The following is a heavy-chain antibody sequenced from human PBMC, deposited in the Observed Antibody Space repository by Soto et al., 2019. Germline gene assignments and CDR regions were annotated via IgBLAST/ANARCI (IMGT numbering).Heavy chain of an antibody. Sequence: GGSLRLSCAASGFTFSSYGMHWVRQAPGKGLEWVAVIWYDGSNKYYADSVKGRFTISRDNSKNTLYLQMNSLRAEDTAVYYCARHSSSWYGTIDYWGQGTLVTVSS. D-gene: IGHD6-13*01. CDR3: ARHSSSWYGTIDY. CDR1: GFTFSSYG. CDR2: IWYDGSNK. V-gene: IGHV3-33*01. J-gene: IGHJ4*02.